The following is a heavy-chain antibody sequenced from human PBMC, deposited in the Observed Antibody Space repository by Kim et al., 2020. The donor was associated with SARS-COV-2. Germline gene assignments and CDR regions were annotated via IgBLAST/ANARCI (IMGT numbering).Heavy chain of an antibody. D-gene: IGHD3-3*01. J-gene: IGHJ6*02. V-gene: IGHV1-3*01. CDR3: ARDPEWIFFDYYGMDV. Sequence: QKFQGRVTITRDTSASTAYMELSSLRSEDTAVYYCARDPEWIFFDYYGMDVWGQGTTVTVSS.